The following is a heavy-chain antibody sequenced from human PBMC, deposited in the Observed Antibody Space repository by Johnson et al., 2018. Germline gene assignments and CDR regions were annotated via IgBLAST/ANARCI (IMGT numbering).Heavy chain of an antibody. D-gene: IGHD3-22*01. Sequence: QVQLVESGGGLVKPGGSLRLSCAASGFTFSDYYMSWIRQAPGKGLEWVSYISIDGNTIYYADSVKGRFTISRDNAKNSLYLQMNSLRAEDTALYYCAREKEVSDYYDSSGYPAAFEIWGQGTMVTVSS. J-gene: IGHJ3*02. CDR2: ISIDGNTI. V-gene: IGHV3-11*01. CDR1: GFTFSDYY. CDR3: AREKEVSDYYDSSGYPAAFEI.